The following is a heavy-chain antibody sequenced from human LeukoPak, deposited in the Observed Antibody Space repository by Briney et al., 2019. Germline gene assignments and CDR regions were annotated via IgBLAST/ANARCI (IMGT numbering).Heavy chain of an antibody. CDR3: ARVPLVVPAAKYYGMDV. D-gene: IGHD2-2*01. CDR2: INPNSGGT. Sequence: ASVKVSCKASGYTFTDYYMHWVRQAPGQGLEWMGWINPNSGGTNCAQKFQGRVTMTRDTSISTAYMELSRLRSDDTAVYYCARVPLVVPAAKYYGMDVWGQGTTVTVSS. V-gene: IGHV1-2*02. J-gene: IGHJ6*02. CDR1: GYTFTDYY.